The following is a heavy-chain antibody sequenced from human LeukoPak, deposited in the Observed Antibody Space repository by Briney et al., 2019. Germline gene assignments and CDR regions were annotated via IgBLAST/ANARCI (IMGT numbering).Heavy chain of an antibody. V-gene: IGHV3-23*01. CDR1: GFTFSSYA. J-gene: IGHJ4*02. CDR2: ISGSGGST. D-gene: IGHD6-13*01. Sequence: PGGSLRLFCAASGFTFSSYAMSWVRQAPGKGLEWVSAISGSGGSTYYADSVKGRFNISRDNSENTLYLQMNSLRAEDTAVYYCAKEGRVAAAGSFDYWGQGTLVTVSS. CDR3: AKEGRVAAAGSFDY.